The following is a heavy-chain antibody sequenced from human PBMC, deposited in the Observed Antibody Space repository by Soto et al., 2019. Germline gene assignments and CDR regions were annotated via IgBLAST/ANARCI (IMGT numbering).Heavy chain of an antibody. V-gene: IGHV3-23*01. Sequence: GGSLRLSCAASGFTFSISAMSWVRQAPGKGLVCSSGISGSGSQINNADSLKSRFASARSNAKNTVLLQMSSLRAEDTAVYYCVKASQHCSPYNCYTADYWGQGTLVT. D-gene: IGHD2-15*01. CDR3: VKASQHCSPYNCYTADY. J-gene: IGHJ4*02. CDR2: ISGSGSQI. CDR1: GFTFSISA.